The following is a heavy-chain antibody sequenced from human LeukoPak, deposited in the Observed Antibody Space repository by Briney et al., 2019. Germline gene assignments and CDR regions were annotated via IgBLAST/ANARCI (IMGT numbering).Heavy chain of an antibody. CDR2: TYYRSRWYN. CDR3: ARSADGTLDY. J-gene: IGHJ4*02. Sequence: SQTLSPTCAISGDSVSSNSAAWNWIRQSPSRGLEWLGRTYYRSRWYNDYAVSVKSRITVNPDTSKNQFSLHLNSVTPDDTAVYYCARSADGTLDYWGQGTLVTVSS. V-gene: IGHV6-1*01. CDR1: GDSVSSNSAA. D-gene: IGHD6-13*01.